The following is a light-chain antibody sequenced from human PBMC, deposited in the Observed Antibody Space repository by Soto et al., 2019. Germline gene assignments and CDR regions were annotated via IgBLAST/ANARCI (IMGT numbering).Light chain of an antibody. CDR1: SSNIGAGYD. CDR2: GNS. J-gene: IGLJ2*01. Sequence: QSALTQPPSVSGAPGQRVTISCTGSSSNIGAGYDVHWYQQLPGTAHKLLIYGNSNRPSGVPDRVSGSKSGTSASLAITGLQAVDEADYYCQSYDSSLSGVVFGGGTQLTVL. CDR3: QSYDSSLSGVV. V-gene: IGLV1-40*01.